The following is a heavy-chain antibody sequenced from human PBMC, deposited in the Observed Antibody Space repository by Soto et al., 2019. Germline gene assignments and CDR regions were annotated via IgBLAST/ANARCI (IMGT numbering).Heavy chain of an antibody. CDR1: GGSISSYY. CDR2: IYTSGST. Sequence: PSETLSLTCTVSGGSISSYYWSWIRQPAGKGLEWIGRIYTSGSTNYNPSLKSRVTMSVDTSKNQFSLKLSSVTAADTAVYYCARVPIAAPGHYGMDVWRQGTTVTVSS. J-gene: IGHJ6*02. CDR3: ARVPIAAPGHYGMDV. D-gene: IGHD6-6*01. V-gene: IGHV4-4*07.